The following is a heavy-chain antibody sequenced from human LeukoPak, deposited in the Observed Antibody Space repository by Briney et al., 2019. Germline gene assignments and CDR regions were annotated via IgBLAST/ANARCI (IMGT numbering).Heavy chain of an antibody. V-gene: IGHV1-2*02. J-gene: IGHJ4*02. CDR1: GYTFTGYY. CDR2: INPNSGGT. Sequence: ASVKVSCKASGYTFTGYYMHWVRQAPGQGLEWMGWINPNSGGTNYAQKFQGRVTMTRDTSISTAYMELSRLRSGDTAVYYCARSHLSWLGFVDFDYWGQGTLVTVSS. CDR3: ARSHLSWLGFVDFDY. D-gene: IGHD3-10*01.